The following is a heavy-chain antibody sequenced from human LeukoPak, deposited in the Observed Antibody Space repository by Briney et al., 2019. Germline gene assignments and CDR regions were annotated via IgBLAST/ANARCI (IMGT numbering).Heavy chain of an antibody. CDR1: GFTFSSYG. D-gene: IGHD2-2*01. CDR3: GVVPVGY. Sequence: GRSLRLSCAASGFTFSSYGMHWVRQAPGKGLEWVAVIWYDGSNKYYADSVKGRFTISRDNSKNTLYLQMNSLRADDTAVYYCGVVPVGYWGQGTLVTVSS. CDR2: IWYDGSNK. J-gene: IGHJ4*02. V-gene: IGHV3-33*01.